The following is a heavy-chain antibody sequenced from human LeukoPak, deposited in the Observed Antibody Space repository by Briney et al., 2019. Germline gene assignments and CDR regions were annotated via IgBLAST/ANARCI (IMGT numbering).Heavy chain of an antibody. V-gene: IGHV1-69*13. D-gene: IGHD2-15*01. CDR3: ASRLERYCSGGSCYPEDY. CDR2: IIPIFGTA. J-gene: IGHJ4*02. Sequence: ASVKVSCKASGGTFSSYVISWVRQAPGQGLEWMGGIIPIFGTANYAQKFQGRDTITADESTSTAYMELSSLRSEDTAVYYCASRLERYCSGGSCYPEDYWGQGTLVTVSS. CDR1: GGTFSSYV.